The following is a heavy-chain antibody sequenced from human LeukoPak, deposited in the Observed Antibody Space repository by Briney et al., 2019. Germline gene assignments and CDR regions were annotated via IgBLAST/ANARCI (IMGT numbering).Heavy chain of an antibody. CDR2: IYHSGTT. CDR3: ARLYYSDSGGIDY. D-gene: IGHD3-22*01. Sequence: SKTLSLTCAVSGYSISSGYYWGWIRQPPGKGLEWIGSIYHSGTTYYNPSLKSRVTISVDTSKNHFSLNLSSVTAADTAVYYCARLYYSDSGGIDYWGQGTLVTVSS. J-gene: IGHJ4*02. CDR1: GYSISSGYY. V-gene: IGHV4-38-2*01.